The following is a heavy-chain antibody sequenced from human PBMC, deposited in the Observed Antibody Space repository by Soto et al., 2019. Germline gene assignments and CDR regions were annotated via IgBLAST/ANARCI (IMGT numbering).Heavy chain of an antibody. D-gene: IGHD3-10*01. CDR2: INSLETTT. CDR3: ARDLVLGSGSYGS. J-gene: IGHJ5*02. CDR1: GFTFSSCW. V-gene: IGHV3-74*01. Sequence: HPGGSLRLSCAASGFTFSSCWMHWVRQAPGKGLVWVSRINSLETTTNYADSVKGRFTISRDNAKNTLYLQMNSLRAEDTAIYYCARDLVLGSGSYGSWGQGTLVTVSS.